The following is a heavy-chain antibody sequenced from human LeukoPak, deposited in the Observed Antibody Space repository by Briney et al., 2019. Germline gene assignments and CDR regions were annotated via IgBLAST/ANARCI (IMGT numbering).Heavy chain of an antibody. D-gene: IGHD5-18*01. Sequence: PSETLSLTCTVSGGSISSYYWSWIRQPPGKGLEWIGYIYYSGSTNYNPSLKSRVTISVDTSKNQISLKLSSVTAADTAVYYCARARGYSYGLYYYYGMDVWGKGTTVTVSS. CDR2: IYYSGST. J-gene: IGHJ6*04. CDR3: ARARGYSYGLYYYYGMDV. CDR1: GGSISSYY. V-gene: IGHV4-59*01.